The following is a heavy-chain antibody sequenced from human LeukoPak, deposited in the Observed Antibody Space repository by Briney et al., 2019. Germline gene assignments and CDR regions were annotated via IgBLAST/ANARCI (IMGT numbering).Heavy chain of an antibody. Sequence: GGSLRLSCAASGFTFSSYSMNWVRQAPGKGLEWVSSISSSSSYIYYADSVKGRFTISRDNAKNSLYLQMNSLRAEDTAVYYCARELAYCGGDCYLRDLEWDYWGRGTLVTVSS. CDR1: GFTFSSYS. J-gene: IGHJ4*02. CDR2: ISSSSSYI. CDR3: ARELAYCGGDCYLRDLEWDY. V-gene: IGHV3-21*01. D-gene: IGHD2-21*02.